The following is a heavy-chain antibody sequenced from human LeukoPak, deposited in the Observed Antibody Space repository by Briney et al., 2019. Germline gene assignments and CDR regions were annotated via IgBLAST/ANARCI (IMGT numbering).Heavy chain of an antibody. J-gene: IGHJ6*02. D-gene: IGHD3-10*01. CDR2: IIPIFGTA. CDR1: GGTFSSYA. CDR3: ARGARKYYGSGSYSDYYGMDV. V-gene: IGHV1-69*13. Sequence: GASVKVSCKASGGTFSSYAISWVRQAPGQGLEWMGGIIPIFGTANYAQKFQGRVTITADESTSTAYMELSSLRSEDTAVYYRARGARKYYGSGSYSDYYGMDVWGQGTTVTVSS.